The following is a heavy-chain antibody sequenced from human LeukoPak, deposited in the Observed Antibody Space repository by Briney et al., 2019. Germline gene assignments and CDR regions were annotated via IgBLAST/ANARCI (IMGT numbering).Heavy chain of an antibody. J-gene: IGHJ4*02. CDR1: GFTFSSYG. Sequence: GGSLRLSCAASGFTFSSYGMSWVRQAPGKGLEWVANINQDGSEKDYVDSVKGRFTISRDNAKNSLYLQINSLRVEDTAVYYCARDREAEDYWGQGTLVTVSS. CDR2: INQDGSEK. D-gene: IGHD6-13*01. V-gene: IGHV3-7*01. CDR3: ARDREAEDY.